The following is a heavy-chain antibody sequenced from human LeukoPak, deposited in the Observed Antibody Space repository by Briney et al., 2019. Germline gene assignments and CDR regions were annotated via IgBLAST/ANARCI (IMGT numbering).Heavy chain of an antibody. CDR3: ASIVDSTVY. J-gene: IGHJ4*02. Sequence: PGGSLRLSCAASGFTFSHYYMNWIRQAPGKGLEWVSYISSSGSTIYYADSVKGRFTISRDNATNALYLQMNSLRAEDTAVYYCASIVDSTVYWGQGTLVTVSA. CDR1: GFTFSHYY. V-gene: IGHV3-11*01. D-gene: IGHD2-21*01. CDR2: ISSSGSTI.